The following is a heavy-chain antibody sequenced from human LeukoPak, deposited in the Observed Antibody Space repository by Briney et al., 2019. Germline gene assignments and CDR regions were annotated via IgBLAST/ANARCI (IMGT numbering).Heavy chain of an antibody. D-gene: IGHD2-2*01. Sequence: PGGSLRLSCAASGFSFSSYGFHWVRQAPGKGLEWVANIKQDGSEKYSVDSVKGRFTISRDNAKNSLYLQMNSLRAEDTAVYYCARDRPRYCSSTSCYFDYWGQGTLVTVSS. CDR3: ARDRPRYCSSTSCYFDY. J-gene: IGHJ4*02. CDR2: IKQDGSEK. CDR1: GFSFSSYG. V-gene: IGHV3-7*04.